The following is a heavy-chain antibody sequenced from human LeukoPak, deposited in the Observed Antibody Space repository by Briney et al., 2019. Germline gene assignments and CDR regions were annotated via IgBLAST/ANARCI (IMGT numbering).Heavy chain of an antibody. CDR2: IYSGGST. Sequence: GGSLRLSCAASGITVSSNYMSWVRQAPGKGLEWVSVIYSGGSTFYADSVKGRFTISRGNSKNTVYLQMNSLRAEDTAVYYCARSAMTMATSKYFQQWGQGTLVTVSS. CDR1: GITVSSNY. CDR3: ARSAMTMATSKYFQQ. V-gene: IGHV3-53*01. D-gene: IGHD4/OR15-4a*01. J-gene: IGHJ1*01.